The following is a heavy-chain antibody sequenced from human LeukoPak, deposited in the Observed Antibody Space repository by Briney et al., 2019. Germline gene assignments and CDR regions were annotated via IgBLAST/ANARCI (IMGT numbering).Heavy chain of an antibody. Sequence: SETLSLTCTVSGGSISSGSYYWGWIRQPAGKGLEWIGRIYTSGSTNYNPSLKSRVTISVDTSKNQFSLKLSSVTAADTAVYYCARGILRFSLGRFDYWGQGTLVTVSS. CDR2: IYTSGST. CDR3: ARGILRFSLGRFDY. CDR1: GGSISSGSYY. J-gene: IGHJ4*02. D-gene: IGHD3-3*01. V-gene: IGHV4-61*02.